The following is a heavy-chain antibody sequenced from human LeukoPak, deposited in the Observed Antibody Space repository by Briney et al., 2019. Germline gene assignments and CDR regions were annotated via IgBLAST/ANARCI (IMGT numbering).Heavy chain of an antibody. V-gene: IGHV3-66*01. CDR1: GFTVSSNY. CDR2: IYSGGST. J-gene: IGHJ1*01. Sequence: GGSLRLSCAASGFTVSSNYMSWVRQAPGKGLEWVSVIYSGGSTYYADSVKGRFTISRDNSKNTLYLQMNSLRAEDTAVYYCARDDPTFSKVRGVFYFQHWGQGTLVTVSS. CDR3: ARDDPTFSKVRGVFYFQH. D-gene: IGHD3-10*01.